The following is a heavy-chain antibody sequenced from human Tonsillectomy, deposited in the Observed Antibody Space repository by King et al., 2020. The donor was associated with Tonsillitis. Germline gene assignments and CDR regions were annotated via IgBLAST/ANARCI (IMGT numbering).Heavy chain of an antibody. CDR1: GGSFSGYY. Sequence: VQLQQWGAGLLKPSETLSLTCAVYGGSFSGYYWSWIRQPPGKGLEWIGEINHSGSTNYNPSLKSRVTISVDTSKNQFSLKLSSVTAADTAVYYCARALRSSGWPGRDYWGKGTLVTVSS. V-gene: IGHV4-34*01. CDR3: ARALRSSGWPGRDY. J-gene: IGHJ4*02. CDR2: INHSGST. D-gene: IGHD6-19*01.